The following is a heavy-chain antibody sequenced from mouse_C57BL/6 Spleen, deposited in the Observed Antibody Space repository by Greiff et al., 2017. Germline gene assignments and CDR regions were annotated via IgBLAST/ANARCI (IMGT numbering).Heavy chain of an antibody. CDR3: AREGDRSVYDAMDY. D-gene: IGHD3-2*02. Sequence: DVMLVESGGGLVKPGGSLKLSCAASGFTFSSYAMSWVRQTPEKRLEWVATISDGGSYTYYPDNVKGRFTISRDNAKNNLYLQMSHLKSEDTAMYYWAREGDRSVYDAMDYWGQGTSVTVSS. CDR1: GFTFSSYA. J-gene: IGHJ4*01. V-gene: IGHV5-4*01. CDR2: ISDGGSYT.